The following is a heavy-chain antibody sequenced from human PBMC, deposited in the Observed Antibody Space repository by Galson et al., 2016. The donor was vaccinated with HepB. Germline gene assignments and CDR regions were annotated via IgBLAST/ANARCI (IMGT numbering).Heavy chain of an antibody. CDR3: AKAATPVFYYHGMDV. CDR2: IDSSCHSP. V-gene: IGHV3-23*01. Sequence: SPRLPCAASEFTSSSHAMSWVRQAPGKGLEWVSAIDSSCHSPYYTDSVTGRFTISRDNSKNTLYLQMNSLRYEDTAVYYCAKAATPVFYYHGMDVWGQGTTVTVSS. J-gene: IGHJ6*02. CDR1: EFTSSSHA.